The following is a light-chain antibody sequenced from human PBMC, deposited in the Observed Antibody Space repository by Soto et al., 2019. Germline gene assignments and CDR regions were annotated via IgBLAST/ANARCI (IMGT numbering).Light chain of an antibody. Sequence: DIQMTQSPSTLSASVGDRVTITCRASQSISSLLAWYQPKQGKDPKXLIYKASSLQSGVPSRFSGSGSGTELTITITSLQPDDFETYDGHHDESLRPPFGQGAEVDIK. CDR3: HHDESLRPP. CDR2: KAS. V-gene: IGKV1-5*03. J-gene: IGKJ1*01. CDR1: QSISSL.